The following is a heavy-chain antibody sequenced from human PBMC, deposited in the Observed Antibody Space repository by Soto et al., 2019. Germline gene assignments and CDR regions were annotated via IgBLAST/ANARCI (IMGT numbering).Heavy chain of an antibody. CDR2: IIPIFGTA. Sequence: SVKVSCKASGGTFSSYAISWVRQAPGQGLEWMGGIIPIFGTANYAQKFQGRVTITADESTSTAYMELSSLRSEDTAVYYCARENPTTVTTLYYYGMDVWGHGTTVTVSS. D-gene: IGHD4-4*01. J-gene: IGHJ6*02. V-gene: IGHV1-69*13. CDR1: GGTFSSYA. CDR3: ARENPTTVTTLYYYGMDV.